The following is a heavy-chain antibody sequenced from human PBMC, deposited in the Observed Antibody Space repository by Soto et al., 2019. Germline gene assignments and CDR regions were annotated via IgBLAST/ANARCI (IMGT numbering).Heavy chain of an antibody. CDR2: IWYDGSNK. CDR1: GFTFSSYG. CDR3: TSANQIGGPTDY. Sequence: QVQLVESGGGVVQPGRSLRLSCAASGFTFSSYGMHWVRQAPGKGLEWVAVIWYDGSNKYYADSVKGRFTISRDKSKNTLYLQMKSRRAEDTAVYYCTSANQIGGPTDYWGQGTLVTVSS. J-gene: IGHJ4*02. V-gene: IGHV3-33*01. D-gene: IGHD2-15*01.